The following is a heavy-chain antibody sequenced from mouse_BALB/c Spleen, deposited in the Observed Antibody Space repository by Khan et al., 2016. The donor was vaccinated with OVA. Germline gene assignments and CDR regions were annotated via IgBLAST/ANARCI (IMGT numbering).Heavy chain of an antibody. CDR3: ASHLTGSFAY. Sequence: EVQGVESGGDLVKPRGSLKLSCAASGFTFSSYSMSCVRQTPDKRLEWVATISSGGDYTYYPDSVKGRFTISRDNAKNTLYLQMSSLKSEDTAMYYCASHLTGSFAYWGQGTLVTVSA. D-gene: IGHD4-1*01. CDR1: GFTFSSYS. V-gene: IGHV5-6*01. J-gene: IGHJ3*01. CDR2: ISSGGDYT.